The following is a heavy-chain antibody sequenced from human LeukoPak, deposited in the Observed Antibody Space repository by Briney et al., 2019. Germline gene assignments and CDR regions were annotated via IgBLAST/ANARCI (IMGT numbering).Heavy chain of an antibody. V-gene: IGHV1-46*01. D-gene: IGHD6-6*01. Sequence: ASVKVSCKASGYNFTSYYMHWVRQAPGQGLEWMEIINPSGGGTNYAQKFQGRVTITADKSTSTAYMELSSLRSEDTAVCYCARDPTYSSSSENYWGQGTLVTVSS. CDR2: INPSGGGT. J-gene: IGHJ4*02. CDR1: GYNFTSYY. CDR3: ARDPTYSSSSENY.